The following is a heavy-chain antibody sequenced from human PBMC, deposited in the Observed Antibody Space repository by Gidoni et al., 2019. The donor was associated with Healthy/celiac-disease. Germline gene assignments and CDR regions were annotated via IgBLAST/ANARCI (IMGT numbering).Heavy chain of an antibody. J-gene: IGHJ4*02. D-gene: IGHD1-26*01. Sequence: QVQLVESGGGVVQPGRSLRLSCAASGFTFSSYGMHWVRQAPGKGLEWVAVISYDGSNKYYADSVKGRYIISRDNSKNTLYLQMNSLRAEDTAVYYCATGGVVGATAFDYWGQGTLVTVSS. CDR2: ISYDGSNK. V-gene: IGHV3-30*03. CDR1: GFTFSSYG. CDR3: ATGGVVGATAFDY.